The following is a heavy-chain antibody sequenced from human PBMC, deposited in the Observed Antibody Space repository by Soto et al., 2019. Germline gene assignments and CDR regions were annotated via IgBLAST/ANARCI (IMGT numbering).Heavy chain of an antibody. CDR3: AGHGGGRIAITGYNGMEV. Sequence: PGESLQISCKGSGSSFSSRWISWVRQMPGKGLEWIGMIDPRDSYTSYSPSFQGHVTISVDKSINTVYLRWSSLKASDSAKYYCAGHGGGRIAITGYNGMEVWGEGTKVTVSS. CDR1: GSSFSSRW. CDR2: IDPRDSYT. J-gene: IGHJ6*02. V-gene: IGHV5-10-1*01. D-gene: IGHD3-9*01.